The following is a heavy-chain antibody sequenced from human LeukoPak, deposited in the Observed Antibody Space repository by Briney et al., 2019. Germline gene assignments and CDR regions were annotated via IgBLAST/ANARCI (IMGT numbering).Heavy chain of an antibody. CDR2: MNPNSGNT. D-gene: IGHD3-22*01. CDR1: GYTFTSYD. CDR3: ARRYYDSSGYPGYYFDY. Sequence: ASVKVSCRASGYTFTSYDINWVRQATGQGLEWMGWMNPNSGNTGYAQKFQGRVTMTRNTSISTAYMELSSLRSEDTAVYYCARRYYDSSGYPGYYFDYWGQGTLVTVSS. V-gene: IGHV1-8*01. J-gene: IGHJ4*02.